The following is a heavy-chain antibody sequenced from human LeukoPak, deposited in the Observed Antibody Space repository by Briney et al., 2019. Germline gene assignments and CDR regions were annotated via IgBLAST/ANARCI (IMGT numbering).Heavy chain of an antibody. J-gene: IGHJ4*02. Sequence: GGSLRLFCAASGFTFTKYWMTWVRQDPGKGLEWVANINQDGSERFYVDPVKGRFTISRDNAKNSLCLQMNSLGAEDTAVYYCARGLDCRSTSCYLDTWGQGTLVTVSS. V-gene: IGHV3-7*01. CDR1: GFTFTKYW. CDR3: ARGLDCRSTSCYLDT. D-gene: IGHD2-2*01. CDR2: INQDGSER.